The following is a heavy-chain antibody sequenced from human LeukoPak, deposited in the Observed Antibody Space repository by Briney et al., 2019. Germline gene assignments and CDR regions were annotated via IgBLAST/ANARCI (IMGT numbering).Heavy chain of an antibody. CDR3: AREGTAVLTYYDFLK. CDR2: IWYDGSNK. D-gene: IGHD3-9*01. J-gene: IGHJ4*02. Sequence: GGSLRLSCAASGFTFSSYGMHWVRQAPGKGLEWVAVIWYDGSNKYYADSVKGRFTISRDNSKNTLYLQMNSLRAEDTAVYYCAREGTAVLTYYDFLKWGQGTLVTVSS. V-gene: IGHV3-33*01. CDR1: GFTFSSYG.